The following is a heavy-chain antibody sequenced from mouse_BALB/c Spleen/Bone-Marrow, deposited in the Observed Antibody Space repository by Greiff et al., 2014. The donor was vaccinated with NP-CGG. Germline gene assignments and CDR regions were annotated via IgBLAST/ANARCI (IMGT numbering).Heavy chain of an antibody. CDR3: ARDGNYYFDY. D-gene: IGHD2-1*01. CDR1: GYTFTRYW. J-gene: IGHJ2*01. V-gene: IGHV1-69*02. Sequence: VQLQQSGAELVKPGAPVKLSCKASGYTFTRYWMNWVKQRPGRGLEWIGRIDPSDSETHYNQKFKVKATLTVDKSSSTAYIQLSSLTSEDSAVYYCARDGNYYFDYWGQGTTLTVSS. CDR2: IDPSDSET.